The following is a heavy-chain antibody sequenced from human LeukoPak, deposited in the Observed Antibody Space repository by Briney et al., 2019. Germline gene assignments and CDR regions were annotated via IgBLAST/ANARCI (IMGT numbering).Heavy chain of an antibody. Sequence: GGSLRLSCTASGFTFGDYAMSWVRQAPGKGLEWVGFIRSKAYGGTTEYAASVKGRFTISRDDSKSIAYLQMNSLKTEDTAVYYCTRVLAAAGRSFDYWGQGTLVTVSS. J-gene: IGHJ4*02. CDR3: TRVLAAAGRSFDY. CDR1: GFTFGDYA. CDR2: IRSKAYGGTT. V-gene: IGHV3-49*04. D-gene: IGHD6-13*01.